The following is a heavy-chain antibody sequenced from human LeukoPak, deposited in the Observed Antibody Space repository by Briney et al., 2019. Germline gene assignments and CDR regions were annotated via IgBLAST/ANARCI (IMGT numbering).Heavy chain of an antibody. J-gene: IGHJ4*02. CDR2: IWYGGSNK. D-gene: IGHD1-26*01. CDR3: ARDGVVGATLDY. V-gene: IGHV3-33*08. Sequence: GGSLRLSCAASGFTFSSYGMHWVRQAPGKGLEWVAVIWYGGSNKYYADSVKGRFTISRDNSKNTLYLQMNSLRAEDTAVYYCARDGVVGATLDYWGQGTLVTVSS. CDR1: GFTFSSYG.